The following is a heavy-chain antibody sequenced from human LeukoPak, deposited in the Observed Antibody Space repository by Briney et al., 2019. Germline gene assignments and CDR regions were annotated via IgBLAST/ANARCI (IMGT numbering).Heavy chain of an antibody. D-gene: IGHD3-22*01. J-gene: IGHJ4*02. CDR3: SRRYYDGSAFYKEAFDH. CDR2: INPNSGSN. CDR1: GYTFTGYD. Sequence: ASVKVSCKASGYTFTGYDMHWVRQAPGQGLEWLGWINPNSGSNNYAHKFQGRVTMTRDTSMSTAYMELNRLRSDDTAVYYCSRRYYDGSAFYKEAFDHWGQGTLVTVSS. V-gene: IGHV1-2*02.